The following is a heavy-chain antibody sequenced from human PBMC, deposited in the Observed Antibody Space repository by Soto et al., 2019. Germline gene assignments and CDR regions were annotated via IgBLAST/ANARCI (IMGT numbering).Heavy chain of an antibody. V-gene: IGHV5-51*01. CDR1: GNSCTTFW. J-gene: IGHJ4*02. CDR2: IYPGDSDT. CDR3: ARLGLTPYAPDY. Sequence: PGESLKVSCKGSGNSCTTFWIAWVLQLPGKGLEWMGMIYPGDSDTRYSPSFQGQVTISADKSISTAYLQWGSLMTSDTAIYYCARLGLTPYAPDYWGQGTLVPVSS. D-gene: IGHD3-9*01.